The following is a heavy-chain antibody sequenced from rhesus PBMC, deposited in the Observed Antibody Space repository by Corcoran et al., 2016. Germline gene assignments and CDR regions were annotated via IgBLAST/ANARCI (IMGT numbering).Heavy chain of an antibody. V-gene: IGHV7-114*01. CDR3: ARRAAAGTPPWPNFDY. CDR1: GYTFTSYG. D-gene: IGHD6-31*01. J-gene: IGHJ4*01. CDR2: INTDTGNP. Sequence: QVQLVQSGAEVKQPGASVKVSCKASGYTFTSYGMNWVRQAHGKRLEWMGWINTDTGNPTYAQGFKERFTFSMDPSISTAYLQISSLKAEDTAVYYCARRAAAGTPPWPNFDYWGQGVLVTVSS.